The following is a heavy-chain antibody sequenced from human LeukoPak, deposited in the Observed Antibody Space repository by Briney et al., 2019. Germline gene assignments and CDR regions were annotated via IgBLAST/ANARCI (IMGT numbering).Heavy chain of an antibody. J-gene: IGHJ4*02. CDR3: ARDGYSYGLPGDY. V-gene: IGHV7-4-1*02. CDR2: INTNTGNP. D-gene: IGHD5-18*01. Sequence: ASVKVSCKASGYTFTSYDINWVRQATGQGLEWMGWINTNTGNPTYAQGFTGRFVFSLDTSVSTAYLQISSLKAEDTAVYYCARDGYSYGLPGDYWGQGTLVTVSS. CDR1: GYTFTSYD.